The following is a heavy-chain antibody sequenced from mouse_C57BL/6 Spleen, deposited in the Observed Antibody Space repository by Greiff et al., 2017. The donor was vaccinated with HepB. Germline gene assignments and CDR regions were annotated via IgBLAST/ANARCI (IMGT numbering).Heavy chain of an antibody. CDR3: ARRGYYYGSSYDYYAMDY. J-gene: IGHJ4*01. D-gene: IGHD1-1*01. CDR1: GYTFTDYN. V-gene: IGHV1-22*01. CDR2: INPNNGGT. Sequence: EVQLQQSGPELVKPGASVKMSCKASGYTFTDYNMHWVKQSHGKSLEWIGYINPNNGGTSYNQKFKGKATLTVNKSSSTAYMELRSLTSEDSAVYYCARRGYYYGSSYDYYAMDYWGQGTSVTVSS.